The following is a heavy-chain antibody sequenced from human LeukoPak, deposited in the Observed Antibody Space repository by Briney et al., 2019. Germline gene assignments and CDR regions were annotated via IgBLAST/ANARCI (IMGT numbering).Heavy chain of an antibody. D-gene: IGHD4-17*01. J-gene: IGHJ6*03. CDR2: IKQDGSEK. CDR3: ARAYGEMRWYYYYYMDV. V-gene: IGHV3-7*01. CDR1: GFTFSSYW. Sequence: GGSLRLSCAASGFTFSSYWMSWVRQAPGKWLEWVANIKQDGSEKYYVDSVKGRFTISRDNAKNSLYLQMNSLRAEDTAVYYCARAYGEMRWYYYYYMDVWGKGTTVTVSS.